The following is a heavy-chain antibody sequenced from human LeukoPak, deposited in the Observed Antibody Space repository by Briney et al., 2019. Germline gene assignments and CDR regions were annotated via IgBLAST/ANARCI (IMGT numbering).Heavy chain of an antibody. CDR3: AAPRSYGDLNNWFDP. CDR1: GDTFTSYY. CDR2: INPSGGST. J-gene: IGHJ5*02. V-gene: IGHV1-46*01. D-gene: IGHD4-17*01. Sequence: ASVKVSCKASGDTFTSYYMHWVRQAPGQGLEWMGIINPSGGSTIYAQKFQGRVTMTEDTSTDTAYMELSSLRSEDTAVYYCAAPRSYGDLNNWFDPWGQGTLVTVSS.